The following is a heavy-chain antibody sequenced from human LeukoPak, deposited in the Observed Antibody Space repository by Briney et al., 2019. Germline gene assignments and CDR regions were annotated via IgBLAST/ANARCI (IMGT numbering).Heavy chain of an antibody. J-gene: IGHJ5*02. V-gene: IGHV4-59*08. CDR2: IYYSGST. CDR1: GGSISSYY. D-gene: IGHD5-24*01. Sequence: SETLSLTCTVSGGSISSYYWSWIRQPPGKGLEWIGYIYYSGSTKYDPSLKSRVTISVDTSKNQFSLKVSSVTAADTAVYYCARHTAEKYNWFDRWGQGTLVTVSS. CDR3: ARHTAEKYNWFDR.